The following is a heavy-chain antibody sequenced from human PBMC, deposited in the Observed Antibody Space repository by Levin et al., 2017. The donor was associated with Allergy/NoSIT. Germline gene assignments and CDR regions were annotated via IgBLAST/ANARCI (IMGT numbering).Heavy chain of an antibody. CDR1: GYTFTGYY. CDR3: ARAKIRMTTVTTADY. J-gene: IGHJ4*02. Sequence: GESLKISCKASGYTFTGYYMHWVRQAPGQGLEWMGRINPNSGGTNYAQKFQGRVTMTRDTSISTAYMELSRLRSDDTAVYYCARAKIRMTTVTTADYWGQGTLVTVSS. D-gene: IGHD4-17*01. V-gene: IGHV1-2*06. CDR2: INPNSGGT.